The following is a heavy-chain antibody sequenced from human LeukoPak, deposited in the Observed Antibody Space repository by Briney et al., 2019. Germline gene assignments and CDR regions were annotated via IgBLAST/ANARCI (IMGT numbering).Heavy chain of an antibody. D-gene: IGHD4-23*01. V-gene: IGHV4-31*03. J-gene: IGHJ4*02. Sequence: PSETLSLTCTVSGDSINIHHHFWGWIRQHPGKGLEWIGYVNYIGSTFYNPSLKSRVTILLDTSKNQISPNLTTVTAADTAVYYCAREGGNFDFDSWGQGSLVTVSS. CDR3: AREGGNFDFDS. CDR1: GDSINIHHHF. CDR2: VNYIGST.